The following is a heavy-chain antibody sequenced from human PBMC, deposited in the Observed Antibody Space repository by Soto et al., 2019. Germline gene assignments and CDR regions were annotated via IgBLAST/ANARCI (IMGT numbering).Heavy chain of an antibody. V-gene: IGHV1-8*01. D-gene: IGHD2-2*01. Sequence: ASGKVSCKAAGHTFTSPVMNWVRQATGQGLEWMGWMNPNSGNTAYAQKFRGRVTMTRNTSTTTAYMELSRLTSEDTAVYFCANSSTWGGAMDVWGQGTTVTVSS. CDR3: ANSSTWGGAMDV. CDR2: MNPNSGNT. J-gene: IGHJ6*02. CDR1: GHTFTSPV.